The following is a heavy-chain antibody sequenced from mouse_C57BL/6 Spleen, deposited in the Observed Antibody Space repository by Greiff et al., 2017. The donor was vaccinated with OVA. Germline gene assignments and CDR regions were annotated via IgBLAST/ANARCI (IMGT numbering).Heavy chain of an antibody. CDR3: ARSSTEGFAY. V-gene: IGHV5-4*03. Sequence: EVMLVESGGGLVKPGGSLKLSCAASGFTFSSYAMSWVRQTPEKRLEWVATISDGGSYTYYPDNVKGRFTISRDNAKNNLYLQMSHLTSEDTAMYYCARSSTEGFAYWGQGTLVTVSA. CDR1: GFTFSSYA. CDR2: ISDGGSYT. D-gene: IGHD4-1*02. J-gene: IGHJ3*01.